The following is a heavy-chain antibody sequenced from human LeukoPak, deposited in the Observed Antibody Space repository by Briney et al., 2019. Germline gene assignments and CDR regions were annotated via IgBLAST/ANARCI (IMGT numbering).Heavy chain of an antibody. D-gene: IGHD2-21*02. CDR2: IYYSGST. CDR1: GGSISSYY. CDR3: ARSRGTIVVVAATQNYGMDV. V-gene: IGHV4-59*01. J-gene: IGHJ6*02. Sequence: PSETLSLTCTVSGGSISSYYWSWIRQPPGKGLEWIGYIYYSGSTNYNPSLKSRVTISVDTSKNQFSLKLSSVTAADTAVYYCARSRGTIVVVAATQNYGMDVWGQGTTVTVSS.